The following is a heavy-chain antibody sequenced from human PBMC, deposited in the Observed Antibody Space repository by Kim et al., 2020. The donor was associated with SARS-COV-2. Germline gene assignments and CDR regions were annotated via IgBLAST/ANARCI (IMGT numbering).Heavy chain of an antibody. CDR1: GGSISSSSYY. D-gene: IGHD3-10*01. CDR3: ARTYYYGSGTPGGY. CDR2: IYYSGST. V-gene: IGHV4-39*01. Sequence: SETLSLTCTVSGGSISSSSYYWGLIRQPPGKGLEWIGSIYYSGSTYYNPSLKRRVTISVDTSKNQFSLKLSSVTAADTAVYYCARTYYYGSGTPGGYWGQGTLVTVSS. J-gene: IGHJ4*02.